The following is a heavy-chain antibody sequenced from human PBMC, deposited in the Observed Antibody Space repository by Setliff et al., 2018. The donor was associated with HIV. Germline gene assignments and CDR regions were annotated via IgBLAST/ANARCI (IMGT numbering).Heavy chain of an antibody. CDR2: ISWNSARV. V-gene: IGHV3-9*01. CDR3: VKDIQRQWAGGFYYDSSPN. CDR1: GFTLDDYA. D-gene: IGHD3-22*01. J-gene: IGHJ4*02. Sequence: PGGSLRLSCAASGFTLDDYAMDWVRQVPGKGLEWVSGISWNSARVIYADSVRGRFTISRDNAKNSLYLQMGSLRPEDTAFYYCVKDIQRQWAGGFYYDSSPNWGQGTLVTVSS.